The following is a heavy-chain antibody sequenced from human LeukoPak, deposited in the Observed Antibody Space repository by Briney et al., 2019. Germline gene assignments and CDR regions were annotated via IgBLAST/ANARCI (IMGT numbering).Heavy chain of an antibody. J-gene: IGHJ4*02. CDR3: ARWGIFSSSPFDY. CDR1: RGSVSSDGYY. CDR2: IYYSGST. D-gene: IGHD6-6*01. V-gene: IGHV4-31*03. Sequence: SETLSLTCTVSRGSVSSDGYYWSWIRQHPGKGLEWIGYIYYSGSTFYNPSLESRVTISVDASKNQFSLKLSSVTAADTAVYYCARWGIFSSSPFDYWGQGTLVTVSS.